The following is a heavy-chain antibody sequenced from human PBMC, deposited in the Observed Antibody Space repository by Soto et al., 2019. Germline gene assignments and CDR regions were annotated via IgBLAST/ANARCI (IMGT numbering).Heavy chain of an antibody. CDR2: IYHSGST. D-gene: IGHD4-17*01. CDR3: ARAHYGDYGYGMDV. V-gene: IGHV4-30-2*01. Sequence: QLQLQESGSGLVKPSQTLSLTCAVSGGSISSGGYSWSWIRQPPGKGLEWIGYIYHSGSTYYNPSLKSRVTISVDRSKDQFSLKLSSVTAADTAVYYCARAHYGDYGYGMDVWGQGTTVTVSS. CDR1: GGSISSGGYS. J-gene: IGHJ6*02.